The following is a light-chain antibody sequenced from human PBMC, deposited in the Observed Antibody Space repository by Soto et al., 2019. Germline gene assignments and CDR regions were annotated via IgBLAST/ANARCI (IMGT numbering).Light chain of an antibody. V-gene: IGKV1-5*03. CDR2: EAS. Sequence: DIQMTQSPSTLSASVGDRVTITCRASQSISSWLAWYQQKPGKAPKLLIYEASILESGVPSRFRGSGSGTEFTLTIIRLQPDDSATYYCQQYNSYSGTFGQGTKVEIK. J-gene: IGKJ1*01. CDR1: QSISSW. CDR3: QQYNSYSGT.